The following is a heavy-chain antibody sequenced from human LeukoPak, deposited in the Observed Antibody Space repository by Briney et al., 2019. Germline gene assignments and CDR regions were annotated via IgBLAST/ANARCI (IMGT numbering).Heavy chain of an antibody. V-gene: IGHV3-7*01. Sequence: PGGSLRLSCAASGFTFSDSWITWVRQAPGKGLEWVGHIKYDGSEKDYLDSVRGRFTISRDNAQNSLYLQMNSLTAEDTAVYYCARGHYGMAVWGQGTTVTVSS. J-gene: IGHJ6*02. CDR1: GFTFSDSW. CDR3: ARGHYGMAV. CDR2: IKYDGSEK.